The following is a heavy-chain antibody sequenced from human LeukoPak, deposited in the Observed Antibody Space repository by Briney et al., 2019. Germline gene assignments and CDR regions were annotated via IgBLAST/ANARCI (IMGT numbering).Heavy chain of an antibody. CDR1: GFTFSSYP. Sequence: PGGSLRLSCAASGFTFSSYPMSWVRQAPGKGLEWVSAISGSGGSTYYADSVKGRFTISKDNSKKTLYLQMNSLRAEDTAVYYCAKEGPGIAVTPTNLFDPWGQGTLVTVSS. CDR3: AKEGPGIAVTPTNLFDP. CDR2: ISGSGGST. J-gene: IGHJ5*02. V-gene: IGHV3-23*01. D-gene: IGHD6-19*01.